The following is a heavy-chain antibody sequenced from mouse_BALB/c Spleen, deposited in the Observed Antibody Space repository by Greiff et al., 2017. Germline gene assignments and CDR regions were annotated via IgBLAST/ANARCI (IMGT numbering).Heavy chain of an antibody. CDR3: ARTHYRYDGAWFAY. V-gene: IGHV1-4*02. J-gene: IGHJ3*01. D-gene: IGHD2-14*01. CDR1: GYTFTSYT. Sequence: QVQLQQSAAELARPGASVKMSCKASGYTFTSYTMHWVKQRPGQGLEWIGYINPSSGYTEYNQKFKDKTTLTADKSSSTAYMQLSSLTSEDSAVYYCARTHYRYDGAWFAYWGQGTLVTVSA. CDR2: INPSSGYT.